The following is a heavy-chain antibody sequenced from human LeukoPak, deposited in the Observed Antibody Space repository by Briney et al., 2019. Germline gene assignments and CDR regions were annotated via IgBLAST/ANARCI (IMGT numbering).Heavy chain of an antibody. J-gene: IGHJ4*02. V-gene: IGHV4-4*07. CDR2: IYSSGIT. CDR3: ARLNNRVLFDS. CDR1: GDSISSSY. D-gene: IGHD1-14*01. Sequence: SETLSLTCTVSGDSISSSYWSWIRQPAGKGLGWIRRIYSSGITNYNPSLNSRVTMSLDTSKNQFSLKLNSVTAADTALYYCARLNNRVLFDSWGQGTLVTVSS.